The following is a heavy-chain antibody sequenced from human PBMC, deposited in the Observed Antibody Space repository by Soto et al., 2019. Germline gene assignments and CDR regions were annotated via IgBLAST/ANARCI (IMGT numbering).Heavy chain of an antibody. V-gene: IGHV3-30-3*01. D-gene: IGHD4-17*01. CDR1: GFTFSSYA. J-gene: IGHJ6*02. Sequence: QVQLVESGGGVVQPGRSLRLSCAASGFTFSSYAMHWVRQAPGKGLEWVAVISFDGSKKYYAESVKGRFTISRDNSKNTLYLQMNRLRVEDTAVYYCAREYGDFSYYYGMDVWGHGTTLTVSS. CDR3: AREYGDFSYYYGMDV. CDR2: ISFDGSKK.